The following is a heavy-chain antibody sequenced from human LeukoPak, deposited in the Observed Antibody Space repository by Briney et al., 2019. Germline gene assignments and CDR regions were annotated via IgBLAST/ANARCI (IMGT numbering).Heavy chain of an antibody. V-gene: IGHV1-69*13. D-gene: IGHD3-22*01. Sequence: SVTVSCKASGGTFSSYAISWVRQAPGQGLEWMGGIIPIFGTANYAQKFQGRVTITADESTSTAYMELSNLRSEDTAVYYCARESTDYYDSSGYYYGPVYWGQGTLVTVSS. CDR3: ARESTDYYDSSGYYYGPVY. CDR1: GGTFSSYA. CDR2: IIPIFGTA. J-gene: IGHJ4*02.